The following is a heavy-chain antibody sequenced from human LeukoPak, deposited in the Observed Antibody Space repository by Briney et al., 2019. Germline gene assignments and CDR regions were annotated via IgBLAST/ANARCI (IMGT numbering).Heavy chain of an antibody. CDR1: GFTFSSYE. D-gene: IGHD5-18*01. Sequence: PGGSLRLSCAASGFTFSSYEMNWVRQAPGKGLEWVSYSSSSGSTIYYADSVKGRFTISRDNAKNSLYLQMNSLRAEDTAVYYCASRASGYSYGYPYYYFDYWGQGTLVTVSS. CDR3: ASRASGYSYGYPYYYFDY. CDR2: SSSSGSTI. V-gene: IGHV3-48*03. J-gene: IGHJ4*02.